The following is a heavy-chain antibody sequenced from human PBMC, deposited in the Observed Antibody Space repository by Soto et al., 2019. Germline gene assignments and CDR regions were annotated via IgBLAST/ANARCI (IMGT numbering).Heavy chain of an antibody. Sequence: QVQLVQSGAEVKKPGSSVKVSCKASGGTFSSYTISWVRQAPGQGLEWMGRIIPILGIANYAQKFQGRVTITADKSTRTAYMELSSLRSEDTAVYYCSRDFLSRYYGSGSGADYYYGMDVWGQGTTVTVSS. CDR2: IIPILGIA. J-gene: IGHJ6*02. CDR1: GGTFSSYT. V-gene: IGHV1-69*08. D-gene: IGHD3-10*01. CDR3: SRDFLSRYYGSGSGADYYYGMDV.